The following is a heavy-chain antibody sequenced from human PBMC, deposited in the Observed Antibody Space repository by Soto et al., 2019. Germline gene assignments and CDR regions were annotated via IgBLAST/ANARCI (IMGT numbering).Heavy chain of an antibody. Sequence: QVQLVQSGAEVKKPGSSVKVSCKASGGTFSSYAISWVRQAPGQGLEWMGGIIPIPGTANYAQKFEGRVTITADESTSTAYMELSSMRSEDTAVYYCARSHGSSTSLEIYYYFYYGMDVWGQGTRVTVSS. J-gene: IGHJ6*02. CDR2: IIPIPGTA. CDR3: ARSHGSSTSLEIYYYFYYGMDV. CDR1: GGTFSSYA. V-gene: IGHV1-69*01. D-gene: IGHD2-2*01.